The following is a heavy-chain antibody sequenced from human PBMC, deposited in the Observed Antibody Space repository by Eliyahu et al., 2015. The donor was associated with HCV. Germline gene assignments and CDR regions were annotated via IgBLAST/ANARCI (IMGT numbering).Heavy chain of an antibody. Sequence: LQVQESGPGLVKPSETLSLTCTXXGGSXSSSDYYWVWIRQPPGEGLEWIGSIYYSGSTRYSPSLKSRASISVDTSKNQLSLSLISVTAADTAVYYCASYPSVEFRDWGQGTLVTVSS. CDR2: IYYSGST. D-gene: IGHD3-10*01. CDR3: ASYPSVEFRD. J-gene: IGHJ4*02. V-gene: IGHV4-39*01. CDR1: GGSXSSSDYY.